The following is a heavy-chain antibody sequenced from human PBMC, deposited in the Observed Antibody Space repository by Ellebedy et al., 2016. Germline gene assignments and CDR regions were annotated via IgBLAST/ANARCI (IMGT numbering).Heavy chain of an antibody. CDR2: ISGDGDTT. V-gene: IGHV3-23*01. CDR3: YYGHYSGS. CDR1: GFTFRNFF. J-gene: IGHJ4*02. D-gene: IGHD4-17*01. Sequence: GESLKISXVASGFTFRNFFMSWVRQAPGGGLEWISTISGDGDTTFSADSVKGRFTISRDNFRNTLYLQMSSLRAEDTAVYYCYYGHYSGSWGQGTLVTVSS.